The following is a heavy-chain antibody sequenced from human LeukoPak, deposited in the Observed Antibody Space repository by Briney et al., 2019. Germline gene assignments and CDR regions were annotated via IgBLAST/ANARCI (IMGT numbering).Heavy chain of an antibody. D-gene: IGHD1-7*01. V-gene: IGHV3-23*01. Sequence: QPGGSLRLCCAASGFTFSSYAISRVRQAPGKGLEWVSAISGSGGSTYYADSVKGRFTISRDNPKNTLYLQMNSLRAEHTAVYYCAKIPGYNWNYVDRFDPWGQGTLVTVSS. CDR3: AKIPGYNWNYVDRFDP. J-gene: IGHJ5*02. CDR2: ISGSGGST. CDR1: GFTFSSYA.